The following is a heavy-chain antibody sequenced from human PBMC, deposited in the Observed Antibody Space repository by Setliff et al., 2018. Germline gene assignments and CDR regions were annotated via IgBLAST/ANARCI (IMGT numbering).Heavy chain of an antibody. CDR1: GASFSNYY. D-gene: IGHD3-3*01. J-gene: IGHJ4*02. CDR3: RFWSGYYRNDY. Sequence: SETLSLTCTVYGASFSNYYWGWVRQPPEERLEWIGEIDHSGRTKYNPSLKGRVTISVDTSKNQFSLRLSSVTAADTAVYYCRFWSGYYRNDYWGQGTVVTVS. CDR2: IDHSGRT. V-gene: IGHV4-34*01.